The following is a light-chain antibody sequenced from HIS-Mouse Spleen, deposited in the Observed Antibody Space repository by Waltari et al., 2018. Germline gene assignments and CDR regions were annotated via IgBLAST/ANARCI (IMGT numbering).Light chain of an antibody. CDR3: AAWDDSLSGPV. CDR2: RNN. Sequence: QSVLTQPPSASGTPGQRVTISCSGSSSNIGSNYVYWYQQLPGTAPKLLIYRNNQRPSGVPDGFSGSKSGTSASRAISGLRSEDEADYYCAAWDDSLSGPVFGGGTKLTVL. J-gene: IGLJ3*02. CDR1: SSNIGSNY. V-gene: IGLV1-47*01.